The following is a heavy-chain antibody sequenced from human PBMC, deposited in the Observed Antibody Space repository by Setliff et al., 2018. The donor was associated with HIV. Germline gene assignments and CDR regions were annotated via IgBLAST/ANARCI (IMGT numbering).Heavy chain of an antibody. J-gene: IGHJ4*02. CDR3: TTIYGSGSYEFDY. V-gene: IGHV3-30*02. CDR2: VKYDGRT. D-gene: IGHD3-10*01. CDR1: GFTFASYG. Sequence: GGSLRLSCAASGFTFASYGMHWVRQAPGKGLEWVTFVKYDGRTYYADSVKGRFTISRDSSKNTLYLQMNSLKTEDTAVYYCTTIYGSGSYEFDYWGQGTLVTVSS.